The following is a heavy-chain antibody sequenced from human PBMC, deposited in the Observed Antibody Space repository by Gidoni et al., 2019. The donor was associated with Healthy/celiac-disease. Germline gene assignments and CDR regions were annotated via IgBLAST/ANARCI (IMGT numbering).Heavy chain of an antibody. CDR1: GFTFSSYG. J-gene: IGHJ6*02. V-gene: IGHV3-33*01. D-gene: IGHD3-9*01. CDR3: ARGHFDWSEDLYYYYGMDV. CDR2: IWDDGSKK. Sequence: QVQLVESGGGVVQPGRSLRLSCAASGFTFSSYGMRWVRQAPGKGLEWVAFIWDDGSKKYYADSVKGRFTISRDNSKNTLYLQMNSLRAEDTAVYYCARGHFDWSEDLYYYYGMDVWGQGTTVTVSS.